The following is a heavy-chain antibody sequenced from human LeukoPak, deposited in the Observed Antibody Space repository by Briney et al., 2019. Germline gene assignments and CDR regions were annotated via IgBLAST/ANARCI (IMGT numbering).Heavy chain of an antibody. CDR1: GFTVNSNY. Sequence: GGSLRLSCAASGFTVNSNYLSWVRQAPGKGLEWVSTLYNTGNTYYANSVKGRFSISRDNSKITLFLQMNSLRAEDTAVYYCARLTADGRLYFVDWGPGTLVTVSS. V-gene: IGHV3-53*01. D-gene: IGHD6-13*01. J-gene: IGHJ4*02. CDR2: LYNTGNT. CDR3: ARLTADGRLYFVD.